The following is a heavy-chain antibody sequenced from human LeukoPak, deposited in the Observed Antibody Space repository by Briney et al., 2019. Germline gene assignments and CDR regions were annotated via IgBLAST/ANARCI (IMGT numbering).Heavy chain of an antibody. CDR2: MYYSGIYYSGST. J-gene: IGHJ4*02. CDR3: ARGIRFGELSHFDY. CDR1: GGSISTYY. D-gene: IGHD3-10*01. V-gene: IGHV4-59*01. Sequence: SETLSLTCTVSGGSISTYYWTWIRQPPGKGLEWIGYMYYSGIYYSGSTNYNPSLKSRVTISGDTSKNQFSLKLTSVTAADTAVYYCARGIRFGELSHFDYWGQGTLVTVSS.